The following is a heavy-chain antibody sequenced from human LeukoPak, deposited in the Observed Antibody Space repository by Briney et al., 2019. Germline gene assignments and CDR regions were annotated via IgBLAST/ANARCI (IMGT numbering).Heavy chain of an antibody. V-gene: IGHV3-15*01. J-gene: IGHJ4*02. CDR2: IKSKTDGGTP. Sequence: GGSLRLSCAASGFTFSDAWMTWVRQAPGKGLEWVGRIKSKTDGGTPDYAAPVKGRFTISRDDSTNTLFLHMNSLKMDDTAVYYCVSRWAEGWGQRTLVTVSS. D-gene: IGHD5-24*01. CDR3: VSRWAEG. CDR1: GFTFSDAW.